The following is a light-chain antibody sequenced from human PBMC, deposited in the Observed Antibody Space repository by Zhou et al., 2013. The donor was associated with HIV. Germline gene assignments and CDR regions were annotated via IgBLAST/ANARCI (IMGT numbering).Light chain of an antibody. CDR3: QQSYSNPPT. Sequence: DIQMTQSPSSLSASVGDRVTITCRASQSISSYLNWYQQKPGKAPKLLIYAASSLQSGVPSRFSGSQSATEFTLTISSLQPEDFATYYCQQSYSNPPTFGPGTRLEIE. CDR2: AAS. CDR1: QSISSY. J-gene: IGKJ5*01. V-gene: IGKV1-39*01.